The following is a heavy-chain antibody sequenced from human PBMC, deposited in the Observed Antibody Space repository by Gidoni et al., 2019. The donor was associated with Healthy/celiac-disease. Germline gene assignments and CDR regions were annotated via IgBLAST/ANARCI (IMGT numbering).Heavy chain of an antibody. CDR2: INHSGST. CDR3: ARGGHTAMVRRAFDI. D-gene: IGHD5-18*01. Sequence: EINHSGSTNYNPSLKSRVTISVDTSKNQFSLKLSSVTAADTAVYYCARGGHTAMVRRAFDIWGQGTMVTVSS. J-gene: IGHJ3*02. V-gene: IGHV4-34*01.